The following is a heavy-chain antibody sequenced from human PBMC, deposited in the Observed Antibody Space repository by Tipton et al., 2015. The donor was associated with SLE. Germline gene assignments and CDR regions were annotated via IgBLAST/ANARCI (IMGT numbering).Heavy chain of an antibody. CDR3: ARQRSGTWLQYYFDF. Sequence: LRLSCAASGFTFSNYAMSWIRQPPGKGLEWIGEINHSGSTNYNPSLKSRVTILVDTSKNQFSLKLSSVTAADTAVYYCARQRSGTWLQYYFDFWGQGMLVSVSS. CDR2: INHSGST. CDR1: GFTFSNYA. J-gene: IGHJ4*02. V-gene: IGHV4-34*08. D-gene: IGHD5-24*01.